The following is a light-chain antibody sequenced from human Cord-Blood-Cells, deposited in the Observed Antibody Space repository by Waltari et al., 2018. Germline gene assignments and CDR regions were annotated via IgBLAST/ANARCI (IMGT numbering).Light chain of an antibody. CDR3: QQYGSSPT. V-gene: IGKV3-20*01. CDR2: GAT. Sequence: VLKQSPGTLSLSPGERATLTCRASQSVSSSYLAWYQQKQGQAPRLLIYGATSRATGIPDRCSGSGSGTDFTLTISRQEAEDCAVYYWQQYGSSPTFGQGTKVEIK. CDR1: QSVSSSY. J-gene: IGKJ1*01.